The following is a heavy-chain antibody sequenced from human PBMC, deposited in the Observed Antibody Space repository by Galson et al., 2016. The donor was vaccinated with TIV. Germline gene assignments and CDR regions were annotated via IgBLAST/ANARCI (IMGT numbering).Heavy chain of an antibody. CDR1: GVTFSSYA. V-gene: IGHV1-69*13. CDR2: LIPMFGIT. Sequence: QSGAEVKKPGASVKVSCKASGVTFSSYAISWVRQAPGQGLEWMGGLIPMFGITNYAQRFQGRVTITADGSTSTAYMELNSLRSEDTAVYYCARSNSYNFYYMAVWGQGTLVTVSS. J-gene: IGHJ4*02. CDR3: ARSNSYNFYYMAV. D-gene: IGHD1-20*01.